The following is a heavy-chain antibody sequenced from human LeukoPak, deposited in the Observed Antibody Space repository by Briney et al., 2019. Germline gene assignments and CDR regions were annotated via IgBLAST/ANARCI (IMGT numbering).Heavy chain of an antibody. CDR3: ARATVIGSVPVPGYMDV. Sequence: GGSLRLSCAASGFTFSSYDMHWVRQVAGKGLEWVSSIGTIGDTFYPGSVKGRFTISREYAKSSWYLQMNSLRAGDTAVYYCARATVIGSVPVPGYMDVWGKGTMVTVSS. CDR1: GFTFSSYD. CDR2: IGTIGDT. V-gene: IGHV3-13*01. D-gene: IGHD2-21*01. J-gene: IGHJ6*03.